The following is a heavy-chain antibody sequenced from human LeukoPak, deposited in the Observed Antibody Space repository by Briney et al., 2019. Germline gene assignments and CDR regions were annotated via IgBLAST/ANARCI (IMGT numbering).Heavy chain of an antibody. CDR2: LTSDGRST. Sequence: GGSLRLSCAASGFTFSDYWLHWVRQAPGKGLVWVSRLTSDGRSTSYADSVKGRFTMSRDNAKNTLFLQMNSLRDEDTAVYYCARGASTYSDYWGQGTPVTVSS. V-gene: IGHV3-74*01. CDR3: ARGASTYSDY. J-gene: IGHJ4*02. CDR1: GFTFSDYW.